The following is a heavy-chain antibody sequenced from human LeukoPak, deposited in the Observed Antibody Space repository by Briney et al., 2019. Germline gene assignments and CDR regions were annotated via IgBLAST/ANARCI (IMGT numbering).Heavy chain of an antibody. J-gene: IGHJ6*03. D-gene: IGHD3-10*02. Sequence: ASVKVSCKASGYTFTSYGISWVRQAPGQGLEWMGWISAYNGNTNYAQKLQGRVTMTTDTSTSTAYMELRSLRSDDTAVYYCARLMFSRGIGRLSGYMDVWGKGTTVTVSS. V-gene: IGHV1-18*01. CDR3: ARLMFSRGIGRLSGYMDV. CDR1: GYTFTSYG. CDR2: ISAYNGNT.